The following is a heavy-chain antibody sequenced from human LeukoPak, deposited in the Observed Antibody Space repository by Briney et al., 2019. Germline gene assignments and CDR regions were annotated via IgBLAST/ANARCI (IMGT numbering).Heavy chain of an antibody. CDR2: IKQDGSEK. V-gene: IGHV3-7*01. CDR3: ARTRITMIVGLASRFDY. J-gene: IGHJ4*02. D-gene: IGHD3-22*01. CDR1: GFTFSSYW. Sequence: HPGGSLRLSCAASGFTFSSYWMSWVRQAPGKGLEWVANIKQDGSEKYYVDSVKGRFTISRDNAKNSLYLQMNSLRAEDTAVYYRARTRITMIVGLASRFDYWGQGTLVTVSS.